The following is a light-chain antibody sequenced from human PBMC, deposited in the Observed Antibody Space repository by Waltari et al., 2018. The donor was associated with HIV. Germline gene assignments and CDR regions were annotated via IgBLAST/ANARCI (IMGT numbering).Light chain of an antibody. CDR2: WAS. Sequence: DVVVTQSPESLTLSVGERATLKCHSSRSLLYTYNNKNSLAWYQQKPGQRPRLLIYWASTRDSGVPDRFNGRGSGTDFTLTISSLQAEDVAFYSCQQYYSLPYTFGQGTKLEIK. V-gene: IGKV4-1*01. CDR3: QQYYSLPYT. J-gene: IGKJ2*01. CDR1: RSLLYTYNNKNS.